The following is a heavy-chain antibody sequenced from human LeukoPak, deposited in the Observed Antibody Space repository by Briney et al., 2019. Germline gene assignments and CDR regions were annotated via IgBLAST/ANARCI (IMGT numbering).Heavy chain of an antibody. CDR1: GGSFSGYY. D-gene: IGHD5-24*01. CDR2: IYYSGST. J-gene: IGHJ3*02. Sequence: SETLSLTCAVYGGSFSGYYWSWIRQPPGKGLEWIGYIYYSGSTNYNPSLKSRVTISVDTSKNQFSLKLSSVTAADTAVYYCASTRWLQYGAFDIWGQGTMVTVSS. CDR3: ASTRWLQYGAFDI. V-gene: IGHV4-59*01.